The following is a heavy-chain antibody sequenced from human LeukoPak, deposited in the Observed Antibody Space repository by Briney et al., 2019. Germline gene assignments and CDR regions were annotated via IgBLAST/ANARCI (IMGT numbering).Heavy chain of an antibody. J-gene: IGHJ4*02. CDR2: ISANNGET. CDR1: GYTFTSYA. D-gene: IGHD2-2*01. V-gene: IGHV1-18*04. Sequence: GASVNVSCKASGYTFTSYAMHWVRQAPGQGLEWMAWISANNGETRYAQNLQGRVTMTTDTSTSTAYMELRSLRSDDTAIYYCARVPPSAHQLLSSDYWGQGTQVTVSS. CDR3: ARVPPSAHQLLSSDY.